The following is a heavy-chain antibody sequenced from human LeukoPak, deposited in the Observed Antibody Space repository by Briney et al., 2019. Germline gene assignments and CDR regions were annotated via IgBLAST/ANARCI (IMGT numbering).Heavy chain of an antibody. CDR2: IKSKTDGGTT. Sequence: GGSLRLSCAASGFTFSNAWMSWVRQAPGKGLEWVGRIKSKTDGGTTDYAAPVKGRFTISRDDSKNTLYLQMNSLKTEDTAVYYCTSGYYYGSGSHTTYYYYMDVWGKGTTVTISS. CDR1: GFTFSNAW. V-gene: IGHV3-15*01. D-gene: IGHD3-10*01. J-gene: IGHJ6*03. CDR3: TSGYYYGSGSHTTYYYYMDV.